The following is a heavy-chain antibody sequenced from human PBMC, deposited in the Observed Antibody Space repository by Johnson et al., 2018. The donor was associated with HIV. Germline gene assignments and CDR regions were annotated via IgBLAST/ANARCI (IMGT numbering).Heavy chain of an antibody. CDR3: ARGMSSGPWAGGDAFDI. J-gene: IGHJ3*02. CDR2: IKQDGGEK. D-gene: IGHD3-22*01. V-gene: IGHV3-7*01. CDR1: GFTFSSYW. Sequence: MLLVESGGGVVQPGRSLRLSCAASGFTFSSYWMSWVRQAPGKGLEWVPGKGLEWVANIKQDGGEKYYVDSVKGRFTISRDNAKNSLYLQMNSLSAEDTAVYYCARGMSSGPWAGGDAFDIWGQGTMVTVSS.